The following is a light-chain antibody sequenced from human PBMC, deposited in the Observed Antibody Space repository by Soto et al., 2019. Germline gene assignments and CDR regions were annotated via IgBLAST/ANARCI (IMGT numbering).Light chain of an antibody. CDR2: LNSDGSH. Sequence: QPVLTQSPSASASLGASVKLTCTLRSGHSSYAIAWHQQQPEKGPRYLMKLNSDGSHSKGDGIPDRFSGSSSGAERYLTISSLQSEDEADYYCQTWGNGTWVFGGGTKLTVL. J-gene: IGLJ3*02. CDR3: QTWGNGTWV. V-gene: IGLV4-69*01. CDR1: SGHSSYA.